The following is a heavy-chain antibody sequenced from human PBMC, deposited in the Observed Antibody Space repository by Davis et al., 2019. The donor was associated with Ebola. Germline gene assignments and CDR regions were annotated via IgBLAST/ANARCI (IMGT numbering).Heavy chain of an antibody. CDR2: IYHSGST. CDR3: AREPRTYYYDSSGPNYYYYGMDV. D-gene: IGHD3-22*01. Sequence: MPGGSLSLTCAVSGGSISSSNWWSWVRQPPGKGLEWIGEIYHSGSTNYNPSLKSRVTISVDTSKNQFSLKLSSVTAADTAVYYCAREPRTYYYDSSGPNYYYYGMDVWGQGTTVTVSS. CDR1: GGSISSSNW. V-gene: IGHV4-4*02. J-gene: IGHJ6*02.